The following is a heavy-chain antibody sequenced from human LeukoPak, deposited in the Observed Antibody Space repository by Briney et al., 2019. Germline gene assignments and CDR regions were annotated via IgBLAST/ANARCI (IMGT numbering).Heavy chain of an antibody. J-gene: IGHJ4*02. CDR1: GFTFSSYG. D-gene: IGHD2-2*01. CDR2: IWYDGSNK. Sequence: SGGSLRLSCAASGFTFSSYGMHWVRQAPSKGLEWVAVIWYDGSNKYYADSVKGRFTISRDNSKNTLYLQMNSLRAEDTAVYYCAKDHYCSSTSCLYYFDYWGQGTLVTVSS. CDR3: AKDHYCSSTSCLYYFDY. V-gene: IGHV3-33*06.